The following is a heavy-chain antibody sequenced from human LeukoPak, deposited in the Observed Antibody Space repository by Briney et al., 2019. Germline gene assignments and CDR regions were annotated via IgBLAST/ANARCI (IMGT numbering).Heavy chain of an antibody. CDR1: GFTFSSYG. CDR2: ISYDGSNK. D-gene: IGHD3-10*01. Sequence: PGRSLRLSCAASGFTFSSYGMHWVRQAPGKGLEWVAVISYDGSNKYYADSVKGRFTISRDNSKNTLYLQMNSLRAEDTAVYYCARDRGDALDIWGQGTMVTVSS. J-gene: IGHJ3*02. CDR3: ARDRGDALDI. V-gene: IGHV3-30*03.